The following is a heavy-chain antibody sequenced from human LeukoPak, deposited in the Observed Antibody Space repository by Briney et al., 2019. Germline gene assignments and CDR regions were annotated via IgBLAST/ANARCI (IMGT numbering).Heavy chain of an antibody. CDR3: ARHHRGVMTCFDY. D-gene: IGHD2-21*02. CDR2: IYYSGST. J-gene: IGHJ4*02. Sequence: SETLSLTCTVSGGSISSYYWSWIRQPPGKGLEWIGFIYYSGSTKYNPSLESRVTISVDTSKNQLSLNLNSVTAADTAVYYCARHHRGVMTCFDYWGQGALVTVSS. V-gene: IGHV4-59*08. CDR1: GGSISSYY.